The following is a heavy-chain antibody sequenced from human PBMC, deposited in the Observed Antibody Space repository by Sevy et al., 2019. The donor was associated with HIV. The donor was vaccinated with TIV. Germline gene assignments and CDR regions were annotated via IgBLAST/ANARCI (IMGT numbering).Heavy chain of an antibody. Sequence: GGSLRLSCAASGFTFSNAWMNWVRQAPGKGLEWVGRIKSKTDGGTTDYAAPVKGRFTISRDDSKNTLYLQMDSLKTRDTAGYYCTTDGGGYNYGYSFDYWGQGTLVTVSS. CDR2: IKSKTDGGTT. V-gene: IGHV3-15*07. CDR3: TTDGGGYNYGYSFDY. CDR1: GFTFSNAW. J-gene: IGHJ4*02. D-gene: IGHD5-18*01.